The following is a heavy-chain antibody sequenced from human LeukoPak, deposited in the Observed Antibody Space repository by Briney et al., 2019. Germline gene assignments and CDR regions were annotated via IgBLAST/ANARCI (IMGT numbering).Heavy chain of an antibody. V-gene: IGHV4-34*01. CDR1: GGSFSGYY. D-gene: IGHD4/OR15-4a*01. J-gene: IGHJ3*02. CDR3: ASSLGRGAAAFDI. CDR2: INHSGST. Sequence: SETLSLTCAVYGGSFSGYYWSWIRQPPGKGLEWIGEINHSGSTNYNPSLKSRVTISVDTSKNQFSLKLSSVTAADTAVYYCASSLGRGAAAFDIWGQGTMVTVSS.